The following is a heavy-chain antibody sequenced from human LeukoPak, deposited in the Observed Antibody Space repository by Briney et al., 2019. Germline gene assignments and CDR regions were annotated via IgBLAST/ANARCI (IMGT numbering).Heavy chain of an antibody. CDR1: GFTVSSNY. Sequence: GGSLRLSCAASGFTVSSNYMSWVRQAPGKGLEWVSVIYSGGSTYYADSVKGRFTISRDNSKNTLYLQMNSLRAEDTAVYYCARVVVPAAIGLGYYFDYWGQGTLVTVSS. CDR2: IYSGGST. V-gene: IGHV3-66*01. D-gene: IGHD2-2*02. J-gene: IGHJ4*02. CDR3: ARVVVPAAIGLGYYFDY.